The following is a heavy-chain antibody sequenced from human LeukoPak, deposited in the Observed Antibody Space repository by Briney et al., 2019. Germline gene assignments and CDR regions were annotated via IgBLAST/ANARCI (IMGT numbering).Heavy chain of an antibody. CDR1: GYTFTSYG. V-gene: IGHV1-18*01. D-gene: IGHD2-2*01. Sequence: ASVKVSCKASGYTFTSYGISWVRQAPGQGLEWMGWISAYNGNTNYAQKLQGRVTITTDTSTSTAYMELRSLRSDDTAVYYCARDREYQLLSNWYFDLWGRGTLVTVSS. CDR2: ISAYNGNT. CDR3: ARDREYQLLSNWYFDL. J-gene: IGHJ2*01.